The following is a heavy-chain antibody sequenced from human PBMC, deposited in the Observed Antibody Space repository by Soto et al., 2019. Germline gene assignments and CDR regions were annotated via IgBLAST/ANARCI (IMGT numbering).Heavy chain of an antibody. V-gene: IGHV4-4*07. Sequence: SETLSLTCSVSGADINTYSWTWIRQPAGKGLEWIGRIYTSASINYNPSPRGRVTLSVDTSTNQVSLKLASVTVADTAVYYCARDREAGYNFYYGMDVWGQGTTVTVSS. CDR1: GADINTYS. CDR3: ARDREAGYNFYYGMDV. J-gene: IGHJ6*02. D-gene: IGHD6-19*01. CDR2: IYTSASI.